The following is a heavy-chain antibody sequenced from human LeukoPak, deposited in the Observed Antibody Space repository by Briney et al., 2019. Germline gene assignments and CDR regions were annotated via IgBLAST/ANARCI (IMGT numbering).Heavy chain of an antibody. V-gene: IGHV1-24*01. CDR2: FDPEDGRI. J-gene: IGHJ3*01. CDR3: ATDSAPVGLDGFDV. CDR1: GYMFTELP. Sequence: ASVKVSCKVSGYMFTELPIHWVRQATGKGLEWMGTFDPEDGRIIYAQSFEGRLTMTEDTTTDTAYMELSGLRSEDTAVYYCATDSAPVGLDGFDVWGQGTMVTVSS. D-gene: IGHD2-2*01.